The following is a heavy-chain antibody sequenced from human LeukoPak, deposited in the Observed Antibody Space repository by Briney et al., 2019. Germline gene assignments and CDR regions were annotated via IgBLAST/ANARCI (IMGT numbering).Heavy chain of an antibody. CDR3: ARELDDSSGYYVHDAFDI. CDR1: GFTFSSYW. J-gene: IGHJ3*02. D-gene: IGHD3-22*01. V-gene: IGHV3-74*01. Sequence: PGGSLRLSCAASGFTFSSYWMRWVRHAPGKGLVWVSRINSDGSSTSYADSVKGRFTISRDNAKNTLYLQMNSLRAEDTAVYYCARELDDSSGYYVHDAFDIWGQGTMVTVSS. CDR2: INSDGSST.